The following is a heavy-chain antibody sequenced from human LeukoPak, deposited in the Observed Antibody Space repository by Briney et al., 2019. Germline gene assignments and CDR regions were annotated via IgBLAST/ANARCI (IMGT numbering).Heavy chain of an antibody. D-gene: IGHD3-9*01. Sequence: SETLSLTCTVSGGSISSYYWSWIRQPPGKGLEWIGYIYYSGSTNYNPSLKSRVTISVDTSKNQFSLKLSSVTAADTAVYYCARNYFDWLSPAYGMDVWAKGPRSPSP. CDR3: ARNYFDWLSPAYGMDV. CDR1: GGSISSYY. CDR2: IYYSGST. V-gene: IGHV4-59*01. J-gene: IGHJ6*02.